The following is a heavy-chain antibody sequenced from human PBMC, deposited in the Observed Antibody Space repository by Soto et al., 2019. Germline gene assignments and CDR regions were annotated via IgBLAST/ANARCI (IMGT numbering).Heavy chain of an antibody. J-gene: IGHJ5*02. CDR1: GVTFSSET. Sequence: QVQLVQSGAEVKKPGSSVKVSCTASGVTFSSETISLVRQVPGQGLEWVGGIIPLFGTANYAQKFQGRVTITADESTSTLYIELSSLISDDTAVYYCATALGDNPASHVDTWGQGTLVTVSA. D-gene: IGHD2-21*01. CDR2: IIPLFGTA. V-gene: IGHV1-69*01. CDR3: ATALGDNPASHVDT.